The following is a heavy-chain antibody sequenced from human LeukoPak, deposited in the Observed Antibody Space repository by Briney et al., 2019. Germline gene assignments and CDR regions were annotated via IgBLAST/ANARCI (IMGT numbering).Heavy chain of an antibody. D-gene: IGHD3-10*01. Sequence: PGGSLRLSCAASGFTFSSYGMHWVRQAPGKGLEWVAGISYDGPNKYYADFVKGRFTVSRDNSKNTLYLQMNSLRPEDRAVYYCAKGMVPYGSGSLFDYWGQGTLVTVSS. CDR1: GFTFSSYG. J-gene: IGHJ4*02. V-gene: IGHV3-30*18. CDR3: AKGMVPYGSGSLFDY. CDR2: ISYDGPNK.